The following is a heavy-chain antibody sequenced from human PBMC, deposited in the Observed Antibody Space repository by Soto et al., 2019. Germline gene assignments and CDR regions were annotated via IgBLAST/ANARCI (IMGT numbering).Heavy chain of an antibody. J-gene: IGHJ3*01. Sequence: SETLSLTCTVSGGAISVYTWNWIRQAPGKGPEWLGYIYGSGSANYNPSLKSRLTISVDTSKNQFSLNLSSVTAADTAIYYCARGQTVRAFEFWGQGTKVTVSS. V-gene: IGHV4-59*01. CDR3: ARGQTVRAFEF. CDR2: IYGSGSA. D-gene: IGHD2-21*02. CDR1: GGAISVYT.